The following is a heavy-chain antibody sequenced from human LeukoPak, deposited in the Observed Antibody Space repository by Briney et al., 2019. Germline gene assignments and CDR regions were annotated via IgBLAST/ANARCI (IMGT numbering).Heavy chain of an antibody. CDR2: INNSGST. V-gene: IGHV4-34*01. D-gene: IGHD5-12*01. CDR3: ARGPPKSQNLWWLAYAVDY. J-gene: IGHJ4*02. Sequence: SEKLSLNCAVYGGSCSGYYWRWLRQPPGKGLEGIGEINNSGSTNYNPALQSRVTISVVTSKTQFSLTLISVTAADTAVYYCARGPPKSQNLWWLAYAVDYWGQGTLVTVSS. CDR1: GGSCSGYY.